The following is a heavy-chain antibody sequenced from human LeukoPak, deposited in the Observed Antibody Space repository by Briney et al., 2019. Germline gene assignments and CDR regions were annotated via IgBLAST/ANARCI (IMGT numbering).Heavy chain of an antibody. CDR2: VNTNTGNP. J-gene: IGHJ4*02. Sequence: GASVKVSCKASGYTFTSYAMNWVRQAPGQGLEWMGWVNTNTGNPTYAQGFTGRFVFSLDTSVSTAYLQISSLKAEDTAVYYCASLLAGDGYNSPLDYWGQGTLVTVSS. CDR3: ASLLAGDGYNSPLDY. V-gene: IGHV7-4-1*02. CDR1: GYTFTSYA. D-gene: IGHD5-24*01.